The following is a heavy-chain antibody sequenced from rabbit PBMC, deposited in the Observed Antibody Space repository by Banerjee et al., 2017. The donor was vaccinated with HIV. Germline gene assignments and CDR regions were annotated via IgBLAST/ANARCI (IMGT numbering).Heavy chain of an antibody. CDR1: GFAFSSSDW. J-gene: IGHJ4*01. V-gene: IGHV1S45*01. D-gene: IGHD8-1*01. Sequence: QEQLEESGGDLVKPEGSLTLTCTASGFAFSSSDWICWVRQAPGKGLEWIACINTISGDTVYATWAKGRFTISKASWTTVTLQMTSLTAADTASYFCARGNTVGGSDYNLWGPGTLVTVS. CDR2: INTISGDT. CDR3: ARGNTVGGSDYNL.